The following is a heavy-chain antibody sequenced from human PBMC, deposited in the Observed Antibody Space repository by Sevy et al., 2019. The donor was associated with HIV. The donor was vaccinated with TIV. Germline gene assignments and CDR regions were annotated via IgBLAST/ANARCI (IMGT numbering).Heavy chain of an antibody. V-gene: IGHV3-30*18. CDR3: ANSRGRFDGSSWIYYYYGMDV. CDR2: ISNDGSDK. Sequence: GGSLRLSCVASGFTFSSYGMHWVRQAPGKGLEWVALISNDGSDKNYVDSVKGRFTISRDNSKDTLYLQMNSLRAGDTAVYYCANSRGRFDGSSWIYYYYGMDVWGQGTTVTVSS. D-gene: IGHD6-13*01. J-gene: IGHJ6*02. CDR1: GFTFSSYG.